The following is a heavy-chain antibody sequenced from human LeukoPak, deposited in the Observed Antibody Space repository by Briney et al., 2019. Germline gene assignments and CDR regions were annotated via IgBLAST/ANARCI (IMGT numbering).Heavy chain of an antibody. Sequence: GGSLRVSCAASGFTFSSYSMNWVRQAPGKGLEWVLSISSGSTYIYYADSVKGRFTISRDNAKNSLYLQMSSLSAEDMALYYCAKDKDPYYDTSGYYDYWGQGTLVTVSS. J-gene: IGHJ4*02. CDR1: GFTFSSYS. CDR2: ISSGSTYI. V-gene: IGHV3-21*04. CDR3: AKDKDPYYDTSGYYDY. D-gene: IGHD3-22*01.